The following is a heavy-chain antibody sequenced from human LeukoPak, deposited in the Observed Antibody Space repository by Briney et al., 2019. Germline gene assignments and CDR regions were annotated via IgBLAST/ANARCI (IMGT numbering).Heavy chain of an antibody. Sequence: PGASLRLSCAASGFTLSSYWMHWVRQAPGKGLVWVSGMNSDGDRTRYADSVKGRFTISRDSAKDTLYLQMHSLRAEDTAVYYCAREDADCSSTTCYNWFDPWGQGTLGTVSS. D-gene: IGHD2-2*01. CDR1: GFTLSSYW. CDR2: MNSDGDRT. J-gene: IGHJ5*02. V-gene: IGHV3-74*01. CDR3: AREDADCSSTTCYNWFDP.